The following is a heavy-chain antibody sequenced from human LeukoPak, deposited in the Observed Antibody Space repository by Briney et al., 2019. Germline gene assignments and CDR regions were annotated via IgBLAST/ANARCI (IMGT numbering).Heavy chain of an antibody. Sequence: SETLSLTCTVSGGSISSYYWTWIRQPAGKGLEWIGRMYTGGSTKYNPSLKSRVTMSVDTSKNQFHLKLRSVTAADTAVYYCAELPNDCWGQGTLVTVSS. CDR1: GGSISSYY. CDR3: AELPNDC. V-gene: IGHV4-4*07. D-gene: IGHD1-1*01. J-gene: IGHJ4*02. CDR2: MYTGGST.